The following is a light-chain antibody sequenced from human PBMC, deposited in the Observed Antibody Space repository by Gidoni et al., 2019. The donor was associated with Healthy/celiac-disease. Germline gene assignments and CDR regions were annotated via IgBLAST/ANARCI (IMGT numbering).Light chain of an antibody. CDR3: SSYTSSSTPYYV. CDR1: SSDVGGYNY. J-gene: IGLJ1*01. CDR2: DVS. Sequence: QSALTQPASVSGSPGPSITISCTGTSSDVGGYNYVSWYQQHQGKAPKLMIYDVSNRPSGVSNRFSGSKSGNTASLTISGLQAEDEADYYCSSYTSSSTPYYVVGTGTKVTVL. V-gene: IGLV2-14*03.